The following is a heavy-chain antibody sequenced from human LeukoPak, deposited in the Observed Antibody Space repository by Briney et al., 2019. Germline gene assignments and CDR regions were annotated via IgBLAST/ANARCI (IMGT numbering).Heavy chain of an antibody. CDR3: ARDLIVVVPAANVVAFDI. Sequence: ASVKVSCKASGYTFTTFGISWVRQAPGQGLEWMGRIIPILGVANYAQKFQGRVTITADKSTSTAYMELSSLRSEDTAVYYCARDLIVVVPAANVVAFDIWGQGTMVTVSS. V-gene: IGHV1-69*04. CDR2: IIPILGVA. J-gene: IGHJ3*02. D-gene: IGHD2-2*01. CDR1: GYTFTTFG.